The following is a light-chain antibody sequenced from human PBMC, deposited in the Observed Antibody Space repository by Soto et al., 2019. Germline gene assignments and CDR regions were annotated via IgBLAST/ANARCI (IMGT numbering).Light chain of an antibody. CDR3: QQYDSSPRT. V-gene: IGKV3-20*01. CDR1: QSVTSSY. Sequence: EIVLTQSPGTLSLSPGERASLPCRASQSVTSSYLAWYQQKPGQAPRLLIYGASSRATGIPDRFSGSGSGTDFTLTISRLEPVDFAVYYCQQYDSSPRTFGQGTKVEIK. J-gene: IGKJ1*01. CDR2: GAS.